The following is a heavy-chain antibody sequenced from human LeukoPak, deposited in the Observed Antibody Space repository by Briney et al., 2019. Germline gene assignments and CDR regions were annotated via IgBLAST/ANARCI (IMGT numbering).Heavy chain of an antibody. CDR2: IHPNSGDT. V-gene: IGHV1-2*02. J-gene: IGHJ4*02. CDR1: GYTFSDFY. CDR3: ARDPLSNSWYYFDY. D-gene: IGHD2-2*01. Sequence: ASVKVSCKASGYTFSDFYVHWVRQAPGQGLEWMGWIHPNSGDTNYAQSLQGRVTMTRDRSISTAYMELNRLTSDDTAVYYCARDPLSNSWYYFDYWGQGTLVTVSS.